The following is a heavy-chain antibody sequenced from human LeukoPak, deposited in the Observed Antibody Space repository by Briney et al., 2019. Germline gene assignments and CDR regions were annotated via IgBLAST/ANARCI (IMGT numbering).Heavy chain of an antibody. CDR3: ARAVNYDILTGDNWFDP. Sequence: SETLSLTCAVYGGSFSGYYWSWIRQPPGKGLEWIGEINHSGGTNYNPSLKSRVTISVDTSKNQFSLKLRSVTAADTAVYYCARAVNYDILTGDNWFDPWGQGTLVTVSS. CDR1: GGSFSGYY. CDR2: INHSGGT. D-gene: IGHD3-9*01. J-gene: IGHJ5*02. V-gene: IGHV4-34*01.